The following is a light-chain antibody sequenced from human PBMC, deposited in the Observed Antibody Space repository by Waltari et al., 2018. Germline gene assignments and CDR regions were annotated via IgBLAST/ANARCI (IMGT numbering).Light chain of an antibody. Sequence: DIQVTQSPSTLSASVGDRVTITCRASHTISSGLAWYQQQPGKAPKLRIYKASFLESGVPSRFSGSGSGTEFTITISSLQPDDFATYYCQVFETFGQGTKLEIK. J-gene: IGKJ2*01. CDR1: HTISSG. CDR3: QVFET. CDR2: KAS. V-gene: IGKV1-5*03.